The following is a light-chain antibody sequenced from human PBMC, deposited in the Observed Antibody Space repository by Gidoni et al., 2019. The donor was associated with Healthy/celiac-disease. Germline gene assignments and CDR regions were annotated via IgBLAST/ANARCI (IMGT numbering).Light chain of an antibody. CDR2: DNN. CDR1: SSNIGNNY. CDR3: GTWDSSLSAGV. V-gene: IGLV1-51*01. J-gene: IGLJ2*01. Sequence: SCSGSSSNIGNNYVSWYQQLPGTAPKLLIYDNNKRPSGIPDRVSGSKSGTSATLGITGLQTGDEADYYCGTWDSSLSAGVFGGGTKLTVL.